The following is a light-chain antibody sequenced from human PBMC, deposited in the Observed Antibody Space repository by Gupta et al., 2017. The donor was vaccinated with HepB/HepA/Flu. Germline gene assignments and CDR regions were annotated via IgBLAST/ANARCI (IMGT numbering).Light chain of an antibody. Sequence: SDLTQPASVSGSPGQSITISCTGTSSDVGGYNYVSWYQQHPGKAPKLMIYDVSNRPSGVANRFSGSKSGNTASLTIAGLQAEDEADYYCSSDTSISTPVVFGGGTKLTVL. CDR2: DVS. V-gene: IGLV2-14*01. CDR1: SSDVGGYNY. CDR3: SSDTSISTPVV. J-gene: IGLJ2*01.